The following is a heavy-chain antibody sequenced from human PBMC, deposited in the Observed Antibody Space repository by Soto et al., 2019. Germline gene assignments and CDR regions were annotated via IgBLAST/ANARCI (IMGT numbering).Heavy chain of an antibody. Sequence: EVQLVESGGGLIQPGGSLRLSCAASGFTVSSNYMSWVRQAPGKGLEWVSVIYSGGSTYYADSVKGRFTISRDNSKNTLYLQMTSLRAEDTAVYYCARAWFGELRSIDYYYGMDVWGQGTTVTVSS. D-gene: IGHD3-10*01. CDR3: ARAWFGELRSIDYYYGMDV. J-gene: IGHJ6*02. V-gene: IGHV3-53*01. CDR2: IYSGGST. CDR1: GFTVSSNY.